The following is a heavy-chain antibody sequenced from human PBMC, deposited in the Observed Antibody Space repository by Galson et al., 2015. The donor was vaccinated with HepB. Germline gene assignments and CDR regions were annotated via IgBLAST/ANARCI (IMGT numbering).Heavy chain of an antibody. CDR2: IYTSGST. CDR3: ASGVTLRYGGYYFDY. J-gene: IGHJ4*02. D-gene: IGHD3-16*01. V-gene: IGHV4-4*07. CDR1: GGSISSYY. Sequence: SETLSLTCTVSGGSISSYYWSWIRQPAGKGLEWIGRIYTSGSTNYNPSLKSRVTISVDKSKNQFSLKLSSVTAADTAVYYCASGVTLRYGGYYFDYWGQGTLVTVSS.